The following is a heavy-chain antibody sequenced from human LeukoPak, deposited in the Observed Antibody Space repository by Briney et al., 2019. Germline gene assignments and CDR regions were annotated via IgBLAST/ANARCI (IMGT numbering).Heavy chain of an antibody. CDR3: AKAVVQGVVRYYFDY. V-gene: IGHV3-23*01. CDR1: GFTFTTFG. D-gene: IGHD3-10*01. Sequence: TGGSLRLSCAASGFTFTTFGMSWVRQAPGKGLEWVSAISGSGGSTYYADSVKGRFTISRDNSKNTLYLQMNSLRAEDTAVYYCAKAVVQGVVRYYFDYWGQGTLVTVSS. J-gene: IGHJ4*02. CDR2: ISGSGGST.